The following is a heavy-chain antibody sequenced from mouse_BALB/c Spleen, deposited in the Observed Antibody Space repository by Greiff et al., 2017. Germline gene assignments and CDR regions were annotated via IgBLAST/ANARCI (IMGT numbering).Heavy chain of an antibody. V-gene: IGHV1-80*01. CDR1: GYAFSSYW. Sequence: VMLVESGAELVRPGSSVKISCKASGYAFSSYWMNWVKQRPGQGLEWIGWIYPGNVNTKYNEKFKGKATLTADKSSSTAYMQLSSLTSEDSAVYFCARGGLYYDYAWFAYWGQGTLVTVSA. J-gene: IGHJ3*01. CDR3: ARGGLYYDYAWFAY. CDR2: IYPGNVNT. D-gene: IGHD2-4*01.